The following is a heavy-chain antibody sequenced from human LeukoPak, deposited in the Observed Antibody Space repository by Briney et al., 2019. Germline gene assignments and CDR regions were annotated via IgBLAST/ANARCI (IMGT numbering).Heavy chain of an antibody. Sequence: GGSLRLSCAASGFSFTSDWMNWVRQAPGKGLEWVANIKQDGSQKNYVDSVKGRFTISRDNAKNSLYLQMNSLRAEDTAVYYCARVKDVNDDIMFHHCGQGTLVTVSS. J-gene: IGHJ1*01. V-gene: IGHV3-7*01. CDR2: IKQDGSQK. CDR1: GFSFTSDW. CDR3: ARVKDVNDDIMFHH. D-gene: IGHD3-9*01.